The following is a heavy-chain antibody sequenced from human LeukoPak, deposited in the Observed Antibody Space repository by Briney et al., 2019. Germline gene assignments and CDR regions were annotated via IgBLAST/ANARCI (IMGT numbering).Heavy chain of an antibody. CDR1: GGSFSGYY. J-gene: IGHJ3*02. CDR2: IYYSGST. Sequence: SETLSLTCAVYGGSFSGYYWSWIRQPPGKGLEWIGYIYYSGSTNYNPSLKSRVTISVDTSKNQFSLKLSSVTAADTAVYYCASAAGSSGDDAFDIWGQGTMVTVSS. V-gene: IGHV4-59*12. D-gene: IGHD6-25*01. CDR3: ASAAGSSGDDAFDI.